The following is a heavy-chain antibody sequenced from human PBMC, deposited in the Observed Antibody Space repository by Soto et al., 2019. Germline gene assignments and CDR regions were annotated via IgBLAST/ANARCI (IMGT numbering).Heavy chain of an antibody. J-gene: IGHJ3*01. Sequence: EVQVLESGGDLVQPGGSLRLSCAASGFTIRNYAMSWVRQAPGKALEWVSGISGSSDRTYYADSVKGRFTISKDTSSNTLYLQMKSLRVDDTAVYHCTGSWTWGQGTMVTVSS. V-gene: IGHV3-23*01. CDR3: TGSWT. CDR1: GFTIRNYA. D-gene: IGHD5-12*01. CDR2: ISGSSDRT.